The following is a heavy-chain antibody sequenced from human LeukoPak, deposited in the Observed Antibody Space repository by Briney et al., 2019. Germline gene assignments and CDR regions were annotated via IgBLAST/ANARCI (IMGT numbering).Heavy chain of an antibody. V-gene: IGHV1-2*03. CDR1: VYTLIGYY. D-gene: IGHD6-13*01. J-gene: IGHJ3*01. CDR2: HNSYSVGT. CDR3: ARAHYNSSWYSNDAFAF. Sequence: GASVKVSCKPSVYTLIGYYLHCVPQAPGRGIEWRGCHNSYSVGTHYTQKFQGRVTMARDTFISTIYLDMSRLTSDDTALYQCARAHYNSSWYSNDAFAFWGQGTVVTVS.